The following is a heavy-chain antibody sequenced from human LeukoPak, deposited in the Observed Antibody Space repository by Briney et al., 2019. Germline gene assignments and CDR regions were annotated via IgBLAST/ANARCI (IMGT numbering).Heavy chain of an antibody. CDR3: ARDRGDNTVSYFDS. CDR2: INPNGGGT. V-gene: IGHV1-2*06. CDR1: GYTITGYY. J-gene: IGHJ4*02. Sequence: ASVKVSCKASGYTITGYYMHWVRQAPGQGLEWMGRINPNGGGTNSAQMFQGRITMTRDTSISTACMELSRLRSDDTAVYFCARDRGDNTVSYFDSWGQGTLVTVSS. D-gene: IGHD5/OR15-5a*01.